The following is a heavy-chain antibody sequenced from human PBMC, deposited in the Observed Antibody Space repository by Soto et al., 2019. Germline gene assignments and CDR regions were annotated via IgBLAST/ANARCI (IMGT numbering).Heavy chain of an antibody. CDR2: INLRGGTT. D-gene: IGHD4-17*01. J-gene: IGHJ4*02. CDR3: ARGPDDSDVPRWDY. CDR1: GYNFNQYY. V-gene: IGHV1-46*02. Sequence: QVQLMQSGAEVRKPGASVRLSCETSGYNFNQYYIHWVRQAPGQGLEWMGIINLRGGTTEYAHKFRGRVTVTGDTSTRTAYMELRSLRSGDTAIYFCARGPDDSDVPRWDYWGQGTLVTVSS.